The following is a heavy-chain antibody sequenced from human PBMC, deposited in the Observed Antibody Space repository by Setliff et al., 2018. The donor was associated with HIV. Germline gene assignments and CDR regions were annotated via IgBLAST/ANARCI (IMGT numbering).Heavy chain of an antibody. CDR2: IHYGGTT. J-gene: IGHJ3*02. Sequence: SETLSLTCTVSGGSISIHPFYWGWIRQPQGKGLEWIGSIHYGGTTYSNPSLRSRVAFSVDTSKNQFSLQLSSVTAADMAVYYCARTRDCSSSGCFYHAFDMWGQGTMVTVSS. V-gene: IGHV4-39*01. D-gene: IGHD2-2*01. CDR1: GGSISIHPFY. CDR3: ARTRDCSSSGCFYHAFDM.